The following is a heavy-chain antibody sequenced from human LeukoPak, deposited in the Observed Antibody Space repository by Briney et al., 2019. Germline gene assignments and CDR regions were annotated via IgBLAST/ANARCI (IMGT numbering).Heavy chain of an antibody. CDR1: GFTFRSYS. CDR3: ARDSDSYGFDY. J-gene: IGHJ4*02. CDR2: ISSVSSYI. V-gene: IGHV3-21*01. Sequence: GGSLRLSCAVSGFTFRSYSMNWVRQAPGRGLEWVSSISSVSSYIYYAGSLKGRFTISRDNAKNSLYLQMNSLRAEDTAVYYCARDSDSYGFDYWGQGTLVTVSS. D-gene: IGHD5-18*01.